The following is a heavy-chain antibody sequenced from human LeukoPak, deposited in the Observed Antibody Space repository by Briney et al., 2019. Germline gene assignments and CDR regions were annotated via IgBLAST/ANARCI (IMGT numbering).Heavy chain of an antibody. D-gene: IGHD5-18*01. CDR1: RFPFTIYG. CDR3: AKDRADTSLYWYFHL. J-gene: IGHJ2*01. Sequence: PGGSLRLSCAASRFPFTIYGMHWVRQAPGKGLEWVAVISSDGNNKYYADSVKGRFTISRDNSRNTLYLQMNSLKTEDTAVYYCAKDRADTSLYWYFHLWGRGTLVTVSS. CDR2: ISSDGNNK. V-gene: IGHV3-30*18.